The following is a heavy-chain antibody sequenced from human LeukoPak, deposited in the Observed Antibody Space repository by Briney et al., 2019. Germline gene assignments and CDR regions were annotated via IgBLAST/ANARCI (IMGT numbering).Heavy chain of an antibody. CDR1: GFSVSSNY. CDR3: ARARRWLHPFDY. CDR2: IYSGGST. V-gene: IGHV3-53*01. D-gene: IGHD5-24*01. J-gene: IGHJ4*02. Sequence: GGSLRLSCAASGFSVSSNYMSWVRQAPGKGLERVPVIYSGGSTYYADSVKGRFTISRDNSKNTLYLQMNSLRAEDTAVYYCARARRWLHPFDYWGQGTLVTVSS.